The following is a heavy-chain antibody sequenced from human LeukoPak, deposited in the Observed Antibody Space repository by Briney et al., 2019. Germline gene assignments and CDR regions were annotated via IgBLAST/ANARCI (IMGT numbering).Heavy chain of an antibody. D-gene: IGHD6-13*01. CDR3: ASSSWSSEYFHY. CDR1: GFTVSDNY. CDR2: FYSGGST. V-gene: IGHV3-66*01. J-gene: IGHJ1*01. Sequence: GGSLRLSCAASGFTVSDNYMSWVRQAPGKGPEWVSVFYSGGSTRYADSVKGRFTISRDNSKNTLYLQLNSLRAEDTAVYFCASSSWSSEYFHYWGQGTLVTVSS.